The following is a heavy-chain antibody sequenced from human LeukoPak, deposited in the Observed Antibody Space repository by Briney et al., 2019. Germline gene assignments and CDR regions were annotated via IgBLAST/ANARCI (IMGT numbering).Heavy chain of an antibody. CDR3: ARTLVVVMYYGMDV. J-gene: IGHJ6*02. V-gene: IGHV3-23*01. CDR1: GFTFSSYA. D-gene: IGHD3-22*01. CDR2: ISGSGGNT. Sequence: GGSLRLSCAASGFTFSSYAMNWVRQAPGKGLEWVSAISGSGGNTYYADSVKGRFTISRDNSKNTLYLQMNSLRAEDTAVYYCARTLVVVMYYGMDVWGQGTTVTVSS.